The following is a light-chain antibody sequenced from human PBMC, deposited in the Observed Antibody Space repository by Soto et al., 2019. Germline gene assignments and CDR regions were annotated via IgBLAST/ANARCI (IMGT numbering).Light chain of an antibody. CDR1: QSVSSN. J-gene: IGKJ1*01. CDR2: GPS. CDR3: QQYNNWPET. Sequence: IVITQSPSTLSVSPGERATLSCRASQSVSSNLAWYQQKPGQAPGLLIYGPSTRATGIPARFSGSGSGTEFTLTISSLQSEDFAVYYCQQYNNWPETFGQGTKV. V-gene: IGKV3-15*01.